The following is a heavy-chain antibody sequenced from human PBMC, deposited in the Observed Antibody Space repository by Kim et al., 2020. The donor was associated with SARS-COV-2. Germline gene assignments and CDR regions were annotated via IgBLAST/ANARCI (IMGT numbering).Heavy chain of an antibody. CDR2: IYYSGST. V-gene: IGHV4-39*01. CDR3: ARHWIKWLPFNGGGGNWFDP. D-gene: IGHD3-22*01. J-gene: IGHJ5*02. CDR1: GGSISSSSYY. Sequence: SETLSLTCTVSGGSISSSSYYWGWIRQPPGKGLEWIGSIYYSGSTYYNPSLKSRVTISVDTSKNQFSLKLSSVTAADTAVYYCARHWIKWLPFNGGGGNWFDPWGQGTLVTVSS.